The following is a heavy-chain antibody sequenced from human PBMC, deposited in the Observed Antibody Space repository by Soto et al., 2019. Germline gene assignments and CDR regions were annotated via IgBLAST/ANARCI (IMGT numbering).Heavy chain of an antibody. J-gene: IGHJ4*02. CDR3: ARWRYDSSGSYYFDY. CDR2: IIPIFGTA. V-gene: IGHV1-69*12. Sequence: QVQLVQSGAEVKKPGSSVKVSCKASGGTFSSYAISWVRQAPGQVLEGMGGIIPIFGTANYAQKFQGRVTITADESTSTAYMELSSLRSEDTAVYYCARWRYDSSGSYYFDYWGQGTLVTVSS. D-gene: IGHD3-22*01. CDR1: GGTFSSYA.